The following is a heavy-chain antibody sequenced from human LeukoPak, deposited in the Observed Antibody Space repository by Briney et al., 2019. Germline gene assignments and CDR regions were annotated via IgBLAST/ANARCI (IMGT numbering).Heavy chain of an antibody. Sequence: GASVKVSCKASGYTFTSYGISWVRQAPGQGLEWMGWISAYNGNTNYAQKLQGRVTMTTDTSTSTAYMELRSLRSGDTAVYYCARRVTAIGYYYYGMDVWGQGTTVTVSS. CDR3: ARRVTAIGYYYYGMDV. J-gene: IGHJ6*02. V-gene: IGHV1-18*01. D-gene: IGHD2-21*02. CDR2: ISAYNGNT. CDR1: GYTFTSYG.